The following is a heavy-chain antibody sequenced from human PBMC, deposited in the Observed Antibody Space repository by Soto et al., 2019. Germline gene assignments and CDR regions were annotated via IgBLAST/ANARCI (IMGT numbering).Heavy chain of an antibody. CDR3: ARAFDYGDYFDY. CDR1: GFTFSSYS. CDR2: ISSSSSYI. V-gene: IGHV3-21*01. Sequence: GGSLRLSCAASGFTFSSYSMNWVRQAPGKGLEWVSSISSSSSYIYYADSVKGRFTISRDNAKNSLYLQMNSLRAEDTAVYYCARAFDYGDYFDYWGQGTLVTVSS. J-gene: IGHJ4*02. D-gene: IGHD4-17*01.